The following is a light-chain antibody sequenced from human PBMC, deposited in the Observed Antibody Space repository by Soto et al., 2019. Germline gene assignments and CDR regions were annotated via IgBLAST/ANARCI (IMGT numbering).Light chain of an antibody. V-gene: IGKV1-5*03. Sequence: DIQMTQSPSTLSASVGDRVTITCRASQSISSWLAWYQQKPGKAPKLLIYKASSLESGVPSRFSGSGSGTEFTLTISSLQPDDFATYHCQQYNSYWAFGPGTKVDIK. CDR3: QQYNSYWA. CDR2: KAS. CDR1: QSISSW. J-gene: IGKJ3*01.